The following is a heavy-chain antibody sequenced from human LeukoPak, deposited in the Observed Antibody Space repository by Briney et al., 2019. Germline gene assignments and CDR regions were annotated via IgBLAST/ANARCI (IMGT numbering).Heavy chain of an antibody. D-gene: IGHD4-17*01. J-gene: IGHJ4*02. Sequence: ASVKVSCKASGGTFSSYAINWVRQAPGQGLEWMGGIIPIFGTANYAQKFQGRVTITADKSTSTAYMELSSLRSEDTAVYYCARGDYDDSGDFRTLEYWGQGTLVTVSS. CDR1: GGTFSSYA. CDR2: IIPIFGTA. CDR3: ARGDYDDSGDFRTLEY. V-gene: IGHV1-69*06.